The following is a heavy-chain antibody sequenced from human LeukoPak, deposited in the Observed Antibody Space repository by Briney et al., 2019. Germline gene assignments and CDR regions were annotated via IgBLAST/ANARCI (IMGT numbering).Heavy chain of an antibody. CDR2: INHSGST. D-gene: IGHD4-11*01. V-gene: IGHV4-34*01. CDR1: GGSFSGYC. CDR3: ARQLIRYSNYLEGRPLDY. J-gene: IGHJ4*02. Sequence: SETLSLTCAVYGGSFSGYCWSWIRQPPGKGLEWIGEINHSGSTNYNPSLKSRVTISVDTSKNQFSLKLSSVTAADTAVYYCARQLIRYSNYLEGRPLDYWGQGTLVTVSS.